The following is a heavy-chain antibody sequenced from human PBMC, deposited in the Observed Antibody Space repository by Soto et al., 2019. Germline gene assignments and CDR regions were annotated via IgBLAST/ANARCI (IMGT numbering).Heavy chain of an antibody. D-gene: IGHD3-10*01. Sequence: GGSLRLSCAASGFTFSSYAMSWVRQAPGKGLEWVSAISGSGGSTYYADSVKGRFTISRDNSKNTLYLQMNSLRAEDTAVYYCAKDREEVWVWFGELIQSWGYFDYWGQGTLVTVSS. CDR3: AKDREEVWVWFGELIQSWGYFDY. CDR1: GFTFSSYA. CDR2: ISGSGGST. V-gene: IGHV3-23*01. J-gene: IGHJ4*02.